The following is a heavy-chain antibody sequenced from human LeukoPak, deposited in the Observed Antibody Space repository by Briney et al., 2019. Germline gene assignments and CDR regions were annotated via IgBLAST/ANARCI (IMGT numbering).Heavy chain of an antibody. V-gene: IGHV3-23*01. CDR1: GFTFSNNA. CDR3: ARRGWLVNFDY. J-gene: IGHJ4*02. D-gene: IGHD6-19*01. CDR2: ISSSGDNT. Sequence: GGSLRLSCAASGFTFSNNAMSWVRQAPGKGLEWVSSISSSGDNTHYADSVMGRFTISRDNSKDTLYLQMNTLRAEDTAIYYCARRGWLVNFDYWGQGTLVTVSS.